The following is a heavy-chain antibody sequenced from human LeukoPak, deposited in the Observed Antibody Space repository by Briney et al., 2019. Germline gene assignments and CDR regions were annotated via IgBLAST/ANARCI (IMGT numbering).Heavy chain of an antibody. CDR1: GGSISSGSYY. Sequence: SETLSLTCTVSGGSISSGSYYWSWIRQPAGKGLEWIGRIYTSGSTNYNPSLKSRVTISVDTSKNQFSLKLSSVTAADTAVYYCAREMVVPAAAGWFGPWGQGTLVTVSS. J-gene: IGHJ5*02. CDR2: IYTSGST. V-gene: IGHV4-61*02. D-gene: IGHD2-2*01. CDR3: AREMVVPAAAGWFGP.